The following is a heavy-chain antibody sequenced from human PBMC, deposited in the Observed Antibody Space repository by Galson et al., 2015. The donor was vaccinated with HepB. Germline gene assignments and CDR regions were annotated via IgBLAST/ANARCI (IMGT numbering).Heavy chain of an antibody. CDR3: ARDKFETVTGTGYFQH. J-gene: IGHJ1*01. CDR2: ISYDGRNK. CDR1: GFTFSSYS. D-gene: IGHD6-19*01. V-gene: IGHV3-30*04. Sequence: SLRLSCAASGFTFSSYSMHWVRRAPGKGLEWVAVISYDGRNKYYVDSVKGRFTISRDNSKNTLYLQMNSLRAEDTAVYYCARDKFETVTGTGYFQHWGQDTLVTVSS.